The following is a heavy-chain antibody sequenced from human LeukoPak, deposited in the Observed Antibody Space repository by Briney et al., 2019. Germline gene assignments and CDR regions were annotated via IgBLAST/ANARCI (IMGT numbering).Heavy chain of an antibody. CDR3: ARDPTNTSGRYAFFDY. CDR1: GYTFNKHG. D-gene: IGHD6-19*01. J-gene: IGHJ4*02. V-gene: IGHV1-18*01. Sequence: ASVKVSCKASGYTFNKHGISWVRQAPGQGLEWMGWISCHNGDTHYAQKFQGRVTMTTDTSTTTAYMELRSLRSDDTALYYCARDPTNTSGRYAFFDYWGQGTLVTVSS. CDR2: ISCHNGDT.